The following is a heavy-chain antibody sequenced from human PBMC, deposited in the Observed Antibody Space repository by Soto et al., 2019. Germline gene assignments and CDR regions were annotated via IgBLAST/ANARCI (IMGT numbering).Heavy chain of an antibody. CDR3: AHSSSSGSPGX. J-gene: IGHJ4*02. CDR2: MYWNDDK. Sequence: SGATLVHPTQTLTLACTFSGFSLSTSGVGVGWIRRPPVKALEWLALMYWNDDKRYSPSLKIRLTITKDTSKNQVVLTMTNMDTVDTATYFCAHSSSSGSPGXWGQGTLITGS. D-gene: IGHD3-10*01. CDR1: GFSLSTSGVG. V-gene: IGHV2-5*01.